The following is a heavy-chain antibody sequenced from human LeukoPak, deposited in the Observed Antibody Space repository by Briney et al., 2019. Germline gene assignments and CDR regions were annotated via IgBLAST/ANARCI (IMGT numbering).Heavy chain of an antibody. D-gene: IGHD1-26*01. Sequence: PGGSLRLSCAASGFTFSSYGMHWVRQAPGKGLEWVAFIRYDGSNKYYADSVKGRFTISRDNSKNTLYLQMNSLRAEDTAVYYCAKDFVLYSGSYPKSPLFDYWGQGTLVTVSS. CDR1: GFTFSSYG. J-gene: IGHJ4*02. V-gene: IGHV3-30*02. CDR3: AKDFVLYSGSYPKSPLFDY. CDR2: IRYDGSNK.